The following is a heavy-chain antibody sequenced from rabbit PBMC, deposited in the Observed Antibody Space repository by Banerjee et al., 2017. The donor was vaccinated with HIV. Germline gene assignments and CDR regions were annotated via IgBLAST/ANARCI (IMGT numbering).Heavy chain of an antibody. D-gene: IGHD8-1*01. CDR1: GFSFSSSYW. V-gene: IGHV1S40*01. Sequence: QSLEESGGDLVKPGASLTLTCTASGFSFSSSYWICWVRQAPGKGLEWIACIDTGSSGSTYYASWAKGRFTISKTSSTTVTLQMTSLTAADTATYFCVRDHDGSSYANILDLWGPGTLVTVS. CDR3: VRDHDGSSYANILDL. J-gene: IGHJ4*01. CDR2: IDTGSSGST.